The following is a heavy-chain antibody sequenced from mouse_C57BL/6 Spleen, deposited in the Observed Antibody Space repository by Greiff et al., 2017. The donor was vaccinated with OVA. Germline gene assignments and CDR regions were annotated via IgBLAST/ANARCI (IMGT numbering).Heavy chain of an antibody. CDR2: IDPSDSYT. CDR3: ARGNGSSYVAWFAY. Sequence: QVQLQQPGAELVKPGASVKLSCKASGYTFTSYWMQWVKQRPGQGLEWIGEIDPSDSYTNYNQKFKGKATLTVDTSSSTAYMQLSSLTSEDSAVYYCARGNGSSYVAWFAYWGQGTLVTVSA. J-gene: IGHJ3*01. V-gene: IGHV1-50*01. D-gene: IGHD1-1*01. CDR1: GYTFTSYW.